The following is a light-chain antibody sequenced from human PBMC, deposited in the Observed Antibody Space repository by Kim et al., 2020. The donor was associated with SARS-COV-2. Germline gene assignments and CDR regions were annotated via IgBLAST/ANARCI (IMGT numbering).Light chain of an antibody. CDR1: PGSVTRYNY. Sequence: VTLPCGPRPGSVTRYNYPYLIQQKPGQPPRTLIFDTNRRHSWTPARFSGSLFGARAALTLSGAQPEDEADYYCLLSYRDPRGVFGGGTQLTVL. CDR2: DTN. CDR3: LLSYRDPRGV. V-gene: IGLV7-46*01. J-gene: IGLJ3*02.